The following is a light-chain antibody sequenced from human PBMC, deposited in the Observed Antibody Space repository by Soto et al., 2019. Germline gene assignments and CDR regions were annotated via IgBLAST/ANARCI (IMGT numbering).Light chain of an antibody. J-gene: IGKJ1*01. CDR2: TAS. V-gene: IGKV1-12*01. CDR3: QQYDTRCT. Sequence: DIQMTQSPSSVTASVGDRVTITCRASQDIITWLAWYQQKPGKAPNLLIYTASNLQSGVPSRFSGSGSGTHFTLTISSLQPDDFATYYCQQYDTRCTFGQGGNVDIK. CDR1: QDIITW.